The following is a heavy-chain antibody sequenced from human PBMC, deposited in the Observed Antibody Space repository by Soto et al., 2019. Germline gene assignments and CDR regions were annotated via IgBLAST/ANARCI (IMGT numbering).Heavy chain of an antibody. D-gene: IGHD4-17*01. Sequence: WETLSLTCTVSGGSISSSYWSWIRQPPGKGLEWIGYIYYSGSTNYNPSLKSRVTISVDTSKNQFSLKLSSVTAADTAVYYCARRRAGDYGKCSYYYMDVWDKGTTVTVSS. J-gene: IGHJ6*03. CDR1: GGSISSSY. V-gene: IGHV4-59*01. CDR3: ARRRAGDYGKCSYYYMDV. CDR2: IYYSGST.